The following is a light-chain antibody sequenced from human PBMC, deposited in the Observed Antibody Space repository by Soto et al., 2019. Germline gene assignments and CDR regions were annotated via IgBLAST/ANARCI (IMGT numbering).Light chain of an antibody. J-gene: IGLJ1*01. CDR2: RNN. CDR3: AAWDDSLSAV. V-gene: IGLV1-47*01. CDR1: SSNIGSNY. Sequence: QSVLRQPPSASGTPGQRVTITCSGSSSNIGSNYVYWYQQLPGTAPKLLIYRNNQRPSGVPDRFSGSKSGTSASLASSGLRSEDEADYYCAAWDDSLSAVFGTGTKVTVL.